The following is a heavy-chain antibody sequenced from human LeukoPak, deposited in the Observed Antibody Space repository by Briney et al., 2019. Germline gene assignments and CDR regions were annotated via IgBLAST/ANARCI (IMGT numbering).Heavy chain of an antibody. CDR3: ARAGVHCGGDCYDYYYMDV. CDR1: GYTFTSYD. J-gene: IGHJ6*03. Sequence: ASVKVSCKASGYTFTSYDINWVRQATGQGLEWMGWMNPNSGNTGYAQKFQGRVTMTRNTSISTAYMELSSLRSEDTAVYYCARAGVHCGGDCYDYYYMDVWGKGTTVTVSS. D-gene: IGHD2-21*02. CDR2: MNPNSGNT. V-gene: IGHV1-8*01.